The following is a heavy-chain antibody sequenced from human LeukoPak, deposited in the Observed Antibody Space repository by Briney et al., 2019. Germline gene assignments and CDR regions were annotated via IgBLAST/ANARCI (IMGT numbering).Heavy chain of an antibody. D-gene: IGHD6-13*01. J-gene: IGHJ4*02. Sequence: GGSLRLSCAGSGFPFSSYTINWVRQGPGKGMEWASTISHSGATYYADSVKGRFTISRDNSKITVFLQMNGLRAEDTALYFCARRSHASPAGYSPFFDSWGQGTLVTVSS. CDR3: ARRSHASPAGYSPFFDS. CDR2: ISHSGAT. V-gene: IGHV3-23*01. CDR1: GFPFSSYT.